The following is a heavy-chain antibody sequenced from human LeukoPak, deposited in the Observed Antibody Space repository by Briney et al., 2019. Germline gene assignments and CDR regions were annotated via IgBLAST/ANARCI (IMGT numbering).Heavy chain of an antibody. Sequence: PSETLSLTCTVSGYSISSGYYWGWIRQPPGKGLEWIGSIYYSGSTYYNPSLKSRVTISVDTSKNQFSLKLSSVTAADTAVYYCARTRDGYNYYFDYWGQGTLVTVSS. CDR2: IYYSGST. J-gene: IGHJ4*02. V-gene: IGHV4-38-2*02. CDR1: GYSISSGYY. CDR3: ARTRDGYNYYFDY. D-gene: IGHD5-24*01.